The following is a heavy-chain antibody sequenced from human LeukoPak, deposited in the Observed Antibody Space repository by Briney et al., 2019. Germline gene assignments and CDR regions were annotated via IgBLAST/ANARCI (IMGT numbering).Heavy chain of an antibody. Sequence: PGGSPRLSCAASGFTFSNFWMSWVRQAPGKGLEWVANIKQDGSEKHYVDSVKGRFTISRDNAKNSLYQQMNSLRAEDTAVYYCARDLEAGTNPWFDPWGQGTLVTVSS. CDR2: IKQDGSEK. D-gene: IGHD6-19*01. CDR1: GFTFSNFW. V-gene: IGHV3-7*01. J-gene: IGHJ5*02. CDR3: ARDLEAGTNPWFDP.